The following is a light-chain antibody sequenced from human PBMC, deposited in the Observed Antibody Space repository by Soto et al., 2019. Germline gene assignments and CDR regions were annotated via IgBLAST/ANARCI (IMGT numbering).Light chain of an antibody. V-gene: IGKV1-5*03. CDR1: QSISSW. J-gene: IGKJ1*01. CDR2: KAS. CDR3: QQYNSYSQT. Sequence: DIQMTQYTSNLSSSVGDRVTITCRASQSISSWLAWYQQKPGKAPKLLIYKASSLESGVPSRFSGSGSGTEFTLTISSLQPDDFATYYCQQYNSYSQTLGQGTNVDTK.